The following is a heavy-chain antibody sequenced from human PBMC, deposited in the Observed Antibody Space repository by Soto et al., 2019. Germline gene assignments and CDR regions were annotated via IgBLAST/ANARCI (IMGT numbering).Heavy chain of an antibody. CDR1: GDSVSSNSAA. Sequence: SQTLSLTCAISGDSVSSNSAAWNWIRQSPSRGLEWLGRTYYRSKWYNDYAVSVKSRITINPDTSKNQFSLQLNSVTPEDTAVYYCARDHQIGYCSTTSCYDNYSRSHYYYYLMDFRGQ. V-gene: IGHV6-1*01. CDR3: ARDHQIGYCSTTSCYDNYSRSHYYYYLMDF. J-gene: IGHJ6*02. CDR2: TYYRSKWYN. D-gene: IGHD2-2*01.